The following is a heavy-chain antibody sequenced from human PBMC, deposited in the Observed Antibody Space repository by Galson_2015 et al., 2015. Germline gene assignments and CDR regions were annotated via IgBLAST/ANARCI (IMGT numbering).Heavy chain of an antibody. CDR3: ARPGVYYGSGSFHFDY. Sequence: QSGAEVKKPGESLQISCKGSGYSFTSYWIGWVRQMPGKGLEWMGIIYPGDSDTRYSPSFQGQVTISADKPISTAYLQWSSLKASDTAMYYCARPGVYYGSGSFHFDYWGQGTLVTVSS. CDR2: IYPGDSDT. V-gene: IGHV5-51*01. J-gene: IGHJ4*02. D-gene: IGHD3-10*01. CDR1: GYSFTSYW.